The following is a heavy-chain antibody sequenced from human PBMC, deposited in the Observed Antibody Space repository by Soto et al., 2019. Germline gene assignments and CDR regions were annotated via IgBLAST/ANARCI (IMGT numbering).Heavy chain of an antibody. Sequence: GGSLRLSCAASGFMFSSYWMHWVRQAPGKGPVWVSHIDSDGSDTTYADSVKGRFTISRDNAKNSLYLQMNSLRDEDTAVYYCARERAVGIAVALNWFDPWGQGTLVTVSS. CDR3: ARERAVGIAVALNWFDP. V-gene: IGHV3-74*01. CDR2: IDSDGSDT. D-gene: IGHD6-19*01. J-gene: IGHJ5*02. CDR1: GFMFSSYW.